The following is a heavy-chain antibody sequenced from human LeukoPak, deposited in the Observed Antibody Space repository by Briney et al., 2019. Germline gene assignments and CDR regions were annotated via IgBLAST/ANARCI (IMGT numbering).Heavy chain of an antibody. CDR3: ARSLKRGYFDY. CDR2: NYYSGST. D-gene: IGHD4/OR15-4a*01. Sequence: SETLSLTCTVSGGSISSSSYYWGWIRQPPGKGLEWIGSNYYSGSTYYNPSLKSRVTISVDTSKNQFSLKLSSVTAADTAVYYCARSLKRGYFDYWGQGTLVTVSS. CDR1: GGSISSSSYY. V-gene: IGHV4-39*01. J-gene: IGHJ4*02.